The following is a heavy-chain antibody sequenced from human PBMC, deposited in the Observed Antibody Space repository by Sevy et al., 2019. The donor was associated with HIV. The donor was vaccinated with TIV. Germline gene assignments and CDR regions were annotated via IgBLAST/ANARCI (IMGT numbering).Heavy chain of an antibody. CDR1: EVTFYNYA. CDR3: EKRGSCYGGPFDC. Sequence: GGSLRLSCAASEVTFYNYAMTWVRQAPGKGLEWVSVIDGSGGNLYYADSVKGRFTISRDNSKNTLYLQMNSLRVDDTGVYYCEKRGSCYGGPFDCWGQGTLVTVSS. CDR2: IDGSGGNL. J-gene: IGHJ4*02. V-gene: IGHV3-23*01. D-gene: IGHD1-26*01.